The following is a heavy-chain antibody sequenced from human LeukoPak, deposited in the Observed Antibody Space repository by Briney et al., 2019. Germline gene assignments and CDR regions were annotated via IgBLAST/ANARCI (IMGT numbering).Heavy chain of an antibody. CDR2: LYYSGST. CDR1: GGSLSGYY. D-gene: IGHD5-12*01. Sequence: SETLSLTCTVSGGSLSGYYWSWIRQPPGKGLEWIGYLYYSGSTDYNPSLKSRVTISVDTSKNQFSLKLKSVTAADTAVYYCARSQYSEYDYELWGQGTLVTVSS. CDR3: ARSQYSEYDYEL. V-gene: IGHV4-59*01. J-gene: IGHJ4*02.